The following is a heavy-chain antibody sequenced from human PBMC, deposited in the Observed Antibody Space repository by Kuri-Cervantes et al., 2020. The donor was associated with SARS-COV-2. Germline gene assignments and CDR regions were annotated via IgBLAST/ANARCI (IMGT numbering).Heavy chain of an antibody. D-gene: IGHD2-2*01. V-gene: IGHV4-4*02. CDR1: GGSISSSNW. CDR2: IYHSGST. CDR3: ARSTGIVVVAAAIWDYFDY. Sequence: SETLSLTCAVSGGSISSSNWWSWVRQPPGKGLEWIGEIYHSGSTNYNPSLKSRVTISVDKSKNQFSLKLSSVTAADTAVYYCARSTGIVVVAAAIWDYFDYWGQGTLVTVSS. J-gene: IGHJ4*02.